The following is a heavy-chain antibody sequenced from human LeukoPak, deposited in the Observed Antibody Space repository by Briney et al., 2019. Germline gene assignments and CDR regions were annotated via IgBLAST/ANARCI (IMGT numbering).Heavy chain of an antibody. CDR2: ISSSSSTI. CDR3: ARVGSSSGWYWFDP. CDR1: GFTVSSNY. D-gene: IGHD6-19*01. J-gene: IGHJ5*02. Sequence: PGGSLRLSCAASGFTVSSNYMSWVRQAPGKGLEWVSYISSSSSTIYYADSVKGRFTISRDNAKNSLYLQMNSLRAEDTAVYYCARVGSSSGWYWFDPWGQGTLVTVSS. V-gene: IGHV3-48*01.